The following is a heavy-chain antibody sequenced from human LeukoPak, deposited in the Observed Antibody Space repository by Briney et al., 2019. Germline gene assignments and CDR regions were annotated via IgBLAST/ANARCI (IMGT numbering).Heavy chain of an antibody. D-gene: IGHD2-2*01. V-gene: IGHV4-59*01. Sequence: SETLSLTCTVSGGSISSYYWSWIRQPPGKGLEWIGYIYYSGRTNYNPSLKSRLTISVDTPKNQFSLKLSSVTAADTAVYYCARVGCSSTSCYVDYWGQGTLVTVSS. CDR3: ARVGCSSTSCYVDY. CDR2: IYYSGRT. CDR1: GGSISSYY. J-gene: IGHJ4*02.